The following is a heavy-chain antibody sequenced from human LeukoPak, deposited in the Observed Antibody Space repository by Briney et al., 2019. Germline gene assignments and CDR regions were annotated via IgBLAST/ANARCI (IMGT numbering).Heavy chain of an antibody. CDR1: GGTFSSYA. CDR3: ARSSRDGYNEARDY. Sequence: ASVKVSCKASGGTFSSYAISWVRQAPGQGLEWMGRIIPILGIANYAQKFQGRVTITADKSTSTAYMELSSLRSEDTAVYYCARSSRDGYNEARDYWGQGTLVTVSS. CDR2: IIPILGIA. V-gene: IGHV1-69*04. J-gene: IGHJ4*02. D-gene: IGHD5-24*01.